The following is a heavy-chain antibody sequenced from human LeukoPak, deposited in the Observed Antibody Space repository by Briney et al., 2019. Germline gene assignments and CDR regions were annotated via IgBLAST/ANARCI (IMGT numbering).Heavy chain of an antibody. D-gene: IGHD2-2*01. CDR1: GFIFRNHW. V-gene: IGHV3-7*01. Sequence: GGSLRLSCEVSGFIFRNHWMDWVRQAPGRGLEWVANINQDGSEKYFVDSVRGRFTISRDNAKNSLYLQMNSLRAEDTAVYYCARDGSCSSTSCYFRGEFDYWGQGTLVTVSS. CDR2: INQDGSEK. J-gene: IGHJ4*02. CDR3: ARDGSCSSTSCYFRGEFDY.